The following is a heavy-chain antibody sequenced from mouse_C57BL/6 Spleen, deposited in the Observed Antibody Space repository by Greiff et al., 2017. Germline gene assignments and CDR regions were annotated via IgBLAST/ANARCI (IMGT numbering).Heavy chain of an antibody. CDR3: ARGSNYLPWFAY. Sequence: QVQLQQPGAELVKPGASVKMSCKASGYTFTSYWITWVKQRPGQGLEWIGDIYPGSGSTNYNEKFKSKATLTVDTSSSTAYMQLSSLTSEDSAVYYCARGSNYLPWFAYWGQGTLVTVSA. D-gene: IGHD2-5*01. CDR1: GYTFTSYW. CDR2: IYPGSGST. J-gene: IGHJ3*01. V-gene: IGHV1-55*01.